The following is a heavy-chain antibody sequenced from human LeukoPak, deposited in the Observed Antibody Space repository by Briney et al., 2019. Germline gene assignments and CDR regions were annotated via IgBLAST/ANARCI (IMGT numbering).Heavy chain of an antibody. CDR2: INPSGST. CDR3: GRERLGAVGRGGIDC. D-gene: IGHD6-13*01. CDR1: GYTFSSYY. V-gene: IGHV1-46*01. Sequence: ASVKVSCKASGYTFSSYYMHWVRLVPGQGPEWLGIINPSGSTVYAQKFQGRVTMTRDPSTGTVYMELSSLRSEDTAVYYCGRERLGAVGRGGIDCWGQGSQVTVSS. J-gene: IGHJ4*02.